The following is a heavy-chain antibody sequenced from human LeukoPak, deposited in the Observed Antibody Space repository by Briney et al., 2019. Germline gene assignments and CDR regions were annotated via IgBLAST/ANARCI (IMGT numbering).Heavy chain of an antibody. CDR2: INHSGST. V-gene: IGHV4-34*01. D-gene: IGHD6-6*01. J-gene: IGHJ4*02. Sequence: PSETLSFTCAVYGGSFSGYYWSWIRQPPGKGLEWIGEINHSGSTNYNPSLKSRVTISVDTSKNQFSLKLSSVTAADTAVYYCARGSNGSSSSSRPLDYWGQGTLVTVSS. CDR1: GGSFSGYY. CDR3: ARGSNGSSSSSRPLDY.